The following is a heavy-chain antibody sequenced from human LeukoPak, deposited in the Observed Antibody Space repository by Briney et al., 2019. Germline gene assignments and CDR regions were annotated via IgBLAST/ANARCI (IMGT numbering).Heavy chain of an antibody. D-gene: IGHD1-26*01. Sequence: SETLSLTCTVSGGSISSYYWSWIRQPPGKGLEWIGYIYYSGSTNYNPSLKSRVTISVDTSKNQFSLKLSSVIAADTAVYYCARNSGYVDYWGQGTLVTVSS. CDR1: GGSISSYY. CDR2: IYYSGST. CDR3: ARNSGYVDY. J-gene: IGHJ4*02. V-gene: IGHV4-59*08.